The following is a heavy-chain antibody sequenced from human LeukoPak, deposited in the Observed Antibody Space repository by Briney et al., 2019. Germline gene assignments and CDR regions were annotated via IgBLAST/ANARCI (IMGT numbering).Heavy chain of an antibody. CDR1: VYSISIGYY. Sequence: SETLSLTCTVSVYSISIGYYWGWIRHPPGNGLELIGRSYRRGSTYYNPYIKSRVTISVDTSKKQFSLKMSSVTAADTAVYSCARVSVHDSGDFWGQGTLVTVSS. D-gene: IGHD4-17*01. V-gene: IGHV4-38-2*02. J-gene: IGHJ4*02. CDR2: SYRRGST. CDR3: ARVSVHDSGDF.